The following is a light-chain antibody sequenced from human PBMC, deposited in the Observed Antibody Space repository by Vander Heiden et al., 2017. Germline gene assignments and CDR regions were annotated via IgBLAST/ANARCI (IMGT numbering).Light chain of an antibody. V-gene: IGLV1-47*02. J-gene: IGLJ3*02. CDR1: SSNIGSNY. CDR2: NNG. CDR3: ATWDDSLSGPG. Sequence: QSVLTHPPYPSGTPARRVTIFCSGSSSNIGSNYVFWYQQLPGTAPKLRSYNNGQRPSGVPDRFSGSKSGTSASLAISGLRSEDEADYYCATWDDSLSGPGFGGGTKLTVL.